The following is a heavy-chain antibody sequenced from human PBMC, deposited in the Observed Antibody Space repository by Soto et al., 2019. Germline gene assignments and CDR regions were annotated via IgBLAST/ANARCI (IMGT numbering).Heavy chain of an antibody. CDR3: ARLRSSSGFRHFDY. D-gene: IGHD3-22*01. V-gene: IGHV4-31*03. CDR1: GGTINSGGYY. J-gene: IGHJ4*02. CDR2: IYYTGSA. Sequence: SETLSLTCTVSGGTINSGGYYWTWIRQNPGKGLECIGYIYYTGSATYNPSLRSRLTISVDTSKNQFSLRLTSVTAADTAVYYCARLRSSSGFRHFDYWGQGTPVTVSS.